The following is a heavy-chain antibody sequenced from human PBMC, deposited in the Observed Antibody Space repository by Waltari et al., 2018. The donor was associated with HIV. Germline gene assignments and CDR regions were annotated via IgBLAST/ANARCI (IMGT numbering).Heavy chain of an antibody. CDR2: IWSDGYNK. Sequence: QVYLIESGGRVVPPGGSLKLSRAPTGFPFRLYGMHWVRQAPGKGLEWVAVIWSDGYNKFYADSVRGRFTFSRDNSKYTLSLQMNSLRAEDTALYYCVKERGPFNGFDIWGQGTMVTVSS. CDR1: GFPFRLYG. CDR3: VKERGPFNGFDI. D-gene: IGHD3-16*01. V-gene: IGHV3-33*06. J-gene: IGHJ3*02.